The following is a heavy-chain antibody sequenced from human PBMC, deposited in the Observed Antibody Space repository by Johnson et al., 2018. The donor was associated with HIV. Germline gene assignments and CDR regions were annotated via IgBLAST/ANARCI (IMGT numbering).Heavy chain of an antibody. D-gene: IGHD3-10*01. Sequence: VQLVESGGGLVQPGGSLRLSCAASGFTFSSFWMSWVRQAPGKGLEWVANIKQDGSEKYYADSVKGRFTVSRDSSKNTMYLQMNSLRVEDTAVYYCASSSLAWGVDAFDIWGQGTIVTVSS. CDR3: ASSSLAWGVDAFDI. V-gene: IGHV3-7*03. CDR1: GFTFSSFW. CDR2: IKQDGSEK. J-gene: IGHJ3*02.